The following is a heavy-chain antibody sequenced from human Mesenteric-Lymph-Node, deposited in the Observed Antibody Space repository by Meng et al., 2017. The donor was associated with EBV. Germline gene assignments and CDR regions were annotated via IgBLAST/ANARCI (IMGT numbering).Heavy chain of an antibody. V-gene: IGHV4-39*07. CDR3: ARDHRGSPGLDP. J-gene: IGHJ5*02. Sequence: QLQLQEAGPGLVKPSETLSLTCTISGGAISSDNWAWIRQPPGKGLEWIGDTGTSYYNPSLKSRVTISEDTSKNQLSLKLNSVTAADTAVYYCARDHRGSPGLDPWGQGTLVTSPQ. D-gene: IGHD1-26*01. CDR1: GGAISSDN. CDR2: TGTS.